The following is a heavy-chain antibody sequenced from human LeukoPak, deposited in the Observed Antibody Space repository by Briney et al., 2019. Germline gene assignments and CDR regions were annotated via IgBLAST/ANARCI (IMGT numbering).Heavy chain of an antibody. CDR3: AKDNQLLWFGESLDY. J-gene: IGHJ4*02. CDR1: GFTFSSYG. Sequence: GGPLRLSCAASGFTFSSYGMHWVRQAPGKGLEWEAVISYDGSNKYYADSVKGRFTISRDNSKNTLYLQMNSLRAEDTAVYYCAKDNQLLWFGESLDYWGQGTLVTVSS. D-gene: IGHD3-10*01. V-gene: IGHV3-30*18. CDR2: ISYDGSNK.